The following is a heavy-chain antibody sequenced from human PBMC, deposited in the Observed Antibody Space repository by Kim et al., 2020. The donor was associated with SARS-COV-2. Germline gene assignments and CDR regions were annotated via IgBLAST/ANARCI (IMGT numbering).Heavy chain of an antibody. CDR3: SRDDSSGYFHDY. V-gene: IGHV3-48*02. CDR2: ISGSRSVI. CDR1: GFTFSTCS. J-gene: IGHJ4*02. D-gene: IGHD3-22*01. Sequence: GGSLRLSCAASGFTFSTCSMNWVRQAPGKGLEWLSYISGSRSVIYYADSVKGRFTISRDNAKNSLYLQMNSLRDEDTAGYYCSRDDSSGYFHDYWGQGTLVTVSS.